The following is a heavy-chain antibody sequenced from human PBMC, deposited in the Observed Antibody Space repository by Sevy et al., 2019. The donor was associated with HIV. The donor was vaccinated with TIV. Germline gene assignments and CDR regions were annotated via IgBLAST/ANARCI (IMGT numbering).Heavy chain of an antibody. J-gene: IGHJ4*02. V-gene: IGHV3-72*01. D-gene: IGHD6-13*01. CDR2: TRNKADTYTT. CDR1: GFTFGDHY. Sequence: GGSLRLSCAASGFTFGDHYMEWVRQAPGKGLEWVGRTRNKADTYTTESAASVKGRFTISRDDSKNSSYLQMNSLKTEDTAVYYCATHAGIAAAGRVFDYWGQGSLVTVSS. CDR3: ATHAGIAAAGRVFDY.